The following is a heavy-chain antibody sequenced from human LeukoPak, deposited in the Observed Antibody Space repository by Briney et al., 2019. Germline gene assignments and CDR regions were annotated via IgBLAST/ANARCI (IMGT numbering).Heavy chain of an antibody. CDR3: ARVSLVHGGNSDV. CDR1: GFTFSSYA. D-gene: IGHD4-23*01. Sequence: SGGSLRLSCAASGFTFSSYAMSWVRQAPGKGLEWVSAISGSGGSTYYADSVKGRFTISRDNAKNSLYLQMNSLRDEDTAVYYCARVSLVHGGNSDVWGQGTMVTVSS. CDR2: ISGSGGST. J-gene: IGHJ3*01. V-gene: IGHV3-23*01.